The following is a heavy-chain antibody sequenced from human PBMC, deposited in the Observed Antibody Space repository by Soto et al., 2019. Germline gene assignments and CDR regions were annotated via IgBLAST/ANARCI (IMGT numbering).Heavy chain of an antibody. V-gene: IGHV3-30*03. CDR3: ATAYYYYDVTY. CDR2: LSYDGTRH. Sequence: QVQLVDSGGGVVQPGRSLRLSCAASGFNFDTYDMHWFRQAPGKGLEWVAVLSYDGTRHYYGDSVKGRFTISRDNSKKTLHLQMDNLRAVDTTIYYCATAYYYYDVTYWGQGTLVTVSS. J-gene: IGHJ4*02. D-gene: IGHD3-22*01. CDR1: GFNFDTYD.